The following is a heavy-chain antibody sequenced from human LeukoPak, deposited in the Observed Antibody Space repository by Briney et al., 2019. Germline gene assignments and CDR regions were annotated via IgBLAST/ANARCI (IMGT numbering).Heavy chain of an antibody. D-gene: IGHD6-6*01. V-gene: IGHV3-21*01. CDR3: ARGIEYSSSSGYYNYYYMDV. Sequence: KPGGSLRLSCAASGFTFSPYSMNWVRQAPGKGLEWVSSISGSSSYIYYADSVKGRFTISRDNVKNSLYLQMNSLRAEDTAVYYCARGIEYSSSSGYYNYYYMDVWGIGTPVTVSS. CDR2: ISGSSSYI. CDR1: GFTFSPYS. J-gene: IGHJ6*03.